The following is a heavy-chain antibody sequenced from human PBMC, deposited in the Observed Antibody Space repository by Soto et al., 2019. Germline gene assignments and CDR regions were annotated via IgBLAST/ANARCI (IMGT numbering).Heavy chain of an antibody. CDR2: ISSSSSYI. CDR1: GFTFSSYS. V-gene: IGHV3-21*01. Sequence: TGGSLRLSCAASGFTFSSYSMNLVRQAPGKGLEWVSSISSSSSYIYYADSVKGRFTISRDNAKNSLYLQMNSLRAEDTAMYYYARGGYYDSSGYPPDYWGQGTLVTVSS. D-gene: IGHD3-22*01. CDR3: ARGGYYDSSGYPPDY. J-gene: IGHJ4*02.